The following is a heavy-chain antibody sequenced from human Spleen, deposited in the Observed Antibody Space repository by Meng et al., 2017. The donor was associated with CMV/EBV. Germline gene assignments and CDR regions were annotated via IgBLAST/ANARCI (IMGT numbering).Heavy chain of an antibody. CDR1: GFTFSSYG. V-gene: IGHV3-15*01. CDR2: IKSKTDGGTT. J-gene: IGHJ4*02. CDR3: TTEGGYFDY. Sequence: EVQLVESGGGVVQPGRSLRLSCAASGFTFSSYGMHWVRQAPGKGLEWVGRIKSKTDGGTTDYAAPVKGRFTISRDDSKNTLYLQMNSLKTEDTAVYYCTTEGGYFDYWGQGTLVTVSS. D-gene: IGHD2-15*01.